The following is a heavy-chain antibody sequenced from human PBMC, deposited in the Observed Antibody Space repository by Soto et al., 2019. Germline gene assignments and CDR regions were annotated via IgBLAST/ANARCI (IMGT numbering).Heavy chain of an antibody. CDR2: IYYSGST. Sequence: SETLSLTCTVSGGSISSGGYYWSWIRQHPGKGLEWIGYIYYSGSTYYNPSLKSRVTISVDTSKNQFSLKLSSVTAADTAVYYCASSATRLVVPAAMIVWGQGTLVTAPQ. V-gene: IGHV4-31*03. CDR3: ASSATRLVVPAAMIV. CDR1: GGSISSGGYY. D-gene: IGHD2-2*01. J-gene: IGHJ4*02.